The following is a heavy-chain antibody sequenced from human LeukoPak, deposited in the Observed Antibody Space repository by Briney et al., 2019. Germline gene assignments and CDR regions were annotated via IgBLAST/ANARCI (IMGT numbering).Heavy chain of an antibody. J-gene: IGHJ3*02. D-gene: IGHD3-22*01. Sequence: GGSLRLSCAASEFTFSSYGMHWVRQAPGKGLEWVAVISYDGSNKYYEDSVKGRFTISRDNAKNSLYLQMNSLRAEDTAVYYCARDQYYYDSSGYYYEHDAFDIWGQGTMVTVSS. CDR2: ISYDGSNK. CDR3: ARDQYYYDSSGYYYEHDAFDI. V-gene: IGHV3-30*03. CDR1: EFTFSSYG.